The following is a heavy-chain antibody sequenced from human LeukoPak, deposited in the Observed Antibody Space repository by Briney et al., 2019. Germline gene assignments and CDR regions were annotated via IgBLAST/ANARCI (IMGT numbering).Heavy chain of an antibody. CDR3: TRGGIQLSKTDFDY. CDR1: GFTFGDYA. CDR2: IRSKAYGVTT. V-gene: IGHV3-49*03. Sequence: GGSLRLSCTASGFTFGDYAMSWFRQAPGKGLEWVGFIRSKAYGVTTEYAACVIGRFTISRDDSKSIAYLQMNSLKTEDTAVYYFTRGGIQLSKTDFDYWGQGTLVTVSS. D-gene: IGHD5-18*01. J-gene: IGHJ4*02.